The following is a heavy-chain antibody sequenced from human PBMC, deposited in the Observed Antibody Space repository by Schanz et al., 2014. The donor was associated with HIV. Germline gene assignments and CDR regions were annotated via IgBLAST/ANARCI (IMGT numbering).Heavy chain of an antibody. Sequence: EVQLVESGGGLVQPGRSLRLSCAASGFTFDDYAMHWVRLIPGKGLEWVSGISWNSGSLGYADSVKGRFTISRDSAKNSLYLQMNSLRDEDTAVYYCARAGVTDLFDHWGQGTLVTVSS. V-gene: IGHV3-9*01. CDR3: ARAGVTDLFDH. D-gene: IGHD2-21*02. CDR1: GFTFDDYA. CDR2: ISWNSGSL. J-gene: IGHJ4*02.